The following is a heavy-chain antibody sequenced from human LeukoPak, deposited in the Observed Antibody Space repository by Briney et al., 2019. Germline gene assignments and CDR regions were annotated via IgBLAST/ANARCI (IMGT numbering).Heavy chain of an antibody. CDR2: IFNSGTT. CDR3: ADTYGN. J-gene: IGHJ4*02. Sequence: SETLSLTCTVTGASVNSDSYYWSWIRQPPGQGLEWIGYIFNSGTTYYIPSLRSRVIISLDTSKNQFSLKMSSVTAADTAVYFCADTYGNWGQGTLVTVSS. D-gene: IGHD5-18*01. CDR1: GASVNSDSYY. V-gene: IGHV4-30-4*08.